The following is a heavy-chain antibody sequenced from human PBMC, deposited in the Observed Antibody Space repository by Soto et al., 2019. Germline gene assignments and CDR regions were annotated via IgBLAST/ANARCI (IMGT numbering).Heavy chain of an antibody. CDR2: ISAYNGNT. D-gene: IGHD4-4*01. Sequence: ASVKVSCKASGYTFTSYGISWVRQAPGQGLEWMGWISAYNGNTNYAQKLQGRVTMTTDTSTSTAYMELSSLRSEDTAVYYCARVDYSNYYFDYWGQGTLVTVSS. CDR3: ARVDYSNYYFDY. V-gene: IGHV1-18*01. CDR1: GYTFTSYG. J-gene: IGHJ4*02.